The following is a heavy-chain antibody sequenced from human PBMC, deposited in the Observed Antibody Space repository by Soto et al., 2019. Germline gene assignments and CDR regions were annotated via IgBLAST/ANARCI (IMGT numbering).Heavy chain of an antibody. J-gene: IGHJ4*02. CDR2: ISGSGGST. CDR3: AKSPDYYGSGSYYIHFDY. V-gene: IGHV3-23*01. D-gene: IGHD3-10*01. CDR1: GFTFSSYA. Sequence: GGSLRLSCAASGFTFSSYAMSWVRQAPGKGLEWVSAISGSGGSTYYADSVKGRFTISRDNSKNTLYLQMNSLRAEDTAVYYCAKSPDYYGSGSYYIHFDYWGQGTLVTVSS.